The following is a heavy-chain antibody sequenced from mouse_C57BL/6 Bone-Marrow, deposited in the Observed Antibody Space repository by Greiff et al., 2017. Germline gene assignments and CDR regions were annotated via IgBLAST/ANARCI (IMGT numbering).Heavy chain of an antibody. J-gene: IGHJ3*01. V-gene: IGHV5-6*01. CDR2: ISSGGSYT. CDR3: ARQGPLLFAY. Sequence: EVKLMESGGDLVKPGGSLKLSCAASGFTFSSYGMSWVRQTPDKRLEWVATISSGGSYTYYPDSVKGRFTISRDNAKNTLYLQMSSLKSEDTAMYYCARQGPLLFAYLGQGTLVTVSA. CDR1: GFTFSSYG. D-gene: IGHD6-1*01.